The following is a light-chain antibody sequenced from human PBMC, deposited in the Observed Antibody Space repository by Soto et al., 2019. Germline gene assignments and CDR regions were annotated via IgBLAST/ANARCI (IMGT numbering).Light chain of an antibody. CDR2: GAS. CDR1: QSVSSN. J-gene: IGKJ4*01. V-gene: IGKV3-15*01. Sequence: EIVMTQSPATLSVSPGERATLSCRASQSVSSNLAWYQQKPGQAPRLLIYGASTRATGIPARFSGSGSGTEFTLTINSLQSEDFAVYYCQPYNNWPLTFGGGTKVEIK. CDR3: QPYNNWPLT.